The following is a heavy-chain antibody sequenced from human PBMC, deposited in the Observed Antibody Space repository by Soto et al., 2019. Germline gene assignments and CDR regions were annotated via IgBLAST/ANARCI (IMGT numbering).Heavy chain of an antibody. D-gene: IGHD2-15*01. V-gene: IGHV1-3*01. CDR3: AREVDCSGGSCYSGGWVNCFAP. CDR1: GYTFTSYA. J-gene: IGHJ5*02. Sequence: ASVKVSCKASGYTFTSYAMHWVRQAPGQRLEWMGWINAGNGNTKYSQKFQGRVTITRDTSASTAYMELSSLRSEDTAVYYCAREVDCSGGSCYSGGWVNCFAPWGQATLLTVSS. CDR2: INAGNGNT.